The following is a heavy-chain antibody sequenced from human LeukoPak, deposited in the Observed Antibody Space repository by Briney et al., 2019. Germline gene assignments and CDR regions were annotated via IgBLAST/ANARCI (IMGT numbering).Heavy chain of an antibody. CDR3: ARSLYSCGPLTRFDY. CDR2: ISAYNGNT. J-gene: IGHJ4*02. CDR1: GYTFTSYG. V-gene: IGHV1-18*01. Sequence: ASVKVSCKASGYTFTSYGISWVRQAPGQGLEWMGWISAYNGNTNYAQKLQGRVTMTTDTSTSTAYMELRSLRSDDTAVYYCARSLYSCGPLTRFDYWGQGTLVTVSS. D-gene: IGHD5-18*01.